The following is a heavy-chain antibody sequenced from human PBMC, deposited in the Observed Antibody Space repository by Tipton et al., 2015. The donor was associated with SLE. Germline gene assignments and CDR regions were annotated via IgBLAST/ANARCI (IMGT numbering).Heavy chain of an antibody. CDR3: ATRGSSSWYFFDY. J-gene: IGHJ4*02. CDR2: SNPSGNT. D-gene: IGHD6-13*01. Sequence: TLSLTCAVYGGSFSGYYWSWIRQPPGKGLEWIGESNPSGNTNYNPSLKSRVTISVDTSKNQLSLKLSSVTAADTAVYYCATRGSSSWYFFDYWGQGTLVTVSS. CDR1: GGSFSGYY. V-gene: IGHV4-34*01.